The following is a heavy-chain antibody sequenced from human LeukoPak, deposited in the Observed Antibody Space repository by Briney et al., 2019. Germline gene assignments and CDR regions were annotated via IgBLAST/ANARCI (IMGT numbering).Heavy chain of an antibody. Sequence: SETLSLTCAVSGYSISSGYYWGWIRQPPGKGLEWIGSIYHSRSTYYNPSLKSRVTISVDTSKNQFSLKLSSVTAADTAVYYCARGDILTGYYSAEYFQHWGQGTLVTVSS. CDR2: IYHSRST. CDR3: ARGDILTGYYSAEYFQH. CDR1: GYSISSGYY. D-gene: IGHD3-9*01. V-gene: IGHV4-38-2*01. J-gene: IGHJ1*01.